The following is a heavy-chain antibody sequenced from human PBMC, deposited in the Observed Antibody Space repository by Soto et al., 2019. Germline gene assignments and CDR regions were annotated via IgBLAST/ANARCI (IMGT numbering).Heavy chain of an antibody. Sequence: QITLRESGPTLVKPTQTLTLTCTFSGFSLTTTGVGLGWIRQPPGNALQWLALIYWDDDKRYSPSLKSRLTIPKDTSKNHVVLTMTNMDPVDTATYYCAHRGVRVTALFDYWGPGTPVTVSS. CDR2: IYWDDDK. CDR3: AHRGVRVTALFDY. V-gene: IGHV2-5*02. D-gene: IGHD3-16*01. CDR1: GFSLTTTGVG. J-gene: IGHJ4*02.